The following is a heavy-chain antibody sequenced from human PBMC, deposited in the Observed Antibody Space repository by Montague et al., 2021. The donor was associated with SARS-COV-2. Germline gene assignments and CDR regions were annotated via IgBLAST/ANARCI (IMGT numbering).Heavy chain of an antibody. Sequence: SETLSLTCTVSGGSLSSNHYCWVWLRQRPGKGLKWIGSIYDNASXXYYPSRRSRVTIDVDTSQNQFSLKLVSVTAADTAVCSCASGGGARLLDYCFDHWGQGTLVTVSS. V-gene: IGHV4-39*01. CDR3: ASGGGARLLDYCFDH. CDR2: IYDNASX. CDR1: GGSLSSNHYC. D-gene: IGHD1-1*01. J-gene: IGHJ4*02.